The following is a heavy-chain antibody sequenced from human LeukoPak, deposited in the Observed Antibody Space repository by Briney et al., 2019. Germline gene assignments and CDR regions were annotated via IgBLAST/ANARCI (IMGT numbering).Heavy chain of an antibody. J-gene: IGHJ6*02. CDR2: ISYDGSNK. D-gene: IGHD6-19*01. Sequence: GRSLRLSCAASGFTFSSYGMHWVRQAPGKGLEWVAVISYDGSNKYYADSVKGRFTISRDNSKNTLYLQMNSLRAEDTAVYYCARDIYSSGWYGSNYYYYGMDVWGQGTTVTVSS. CDR3: ARDIYSSGWYGSNYYYYGMDV. CDR1: GFTFSSYG. V-gene: IGHV3-30*03.